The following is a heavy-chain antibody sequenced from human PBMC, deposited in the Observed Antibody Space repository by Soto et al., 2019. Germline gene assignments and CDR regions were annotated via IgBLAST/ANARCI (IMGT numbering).Heavy chain of an antibody. CDR1: GDSVSSNSAA. J-gene: IGHJ4*02. Sequence: SPTLSLTCAISGDSVSSNSAAWNWIRQSPSRGLEWLGRTYYRSKWYNDYAVSVKSRITINPDTSKNQFSLQLNSVTPEDTAVYYCARDSGIAAAESSNFDYWGQGTLVTVSS. D-gene: IGHD6-13*01. CDR2: TYYRSKWYN. CDR3: ARDSGIAAAESSNFDY. V-gene: IGHV6-1*01.